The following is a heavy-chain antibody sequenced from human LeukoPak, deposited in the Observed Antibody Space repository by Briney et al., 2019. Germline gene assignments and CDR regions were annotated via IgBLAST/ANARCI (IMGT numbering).Heavy chain of an antibody. CDR2: INPNSGGT. J-gene: IGHJ4*02. D-gene: IGHD6-19*01. V-gene: IGHV1-2*04. Sequence: GASVKVSCKASGYTFTGYYMHWVRQAPGQGLEWMGWINPNSGGTNHAQKFQGWVTMTRDTSISTAYMELSRLRSDDTAVYYCARLSTRIAVAGTWFDYWGQGTLVTVSS. CDR1: GYTFTGYY. CDR3: ARLSTRIAVAGTWFDY.